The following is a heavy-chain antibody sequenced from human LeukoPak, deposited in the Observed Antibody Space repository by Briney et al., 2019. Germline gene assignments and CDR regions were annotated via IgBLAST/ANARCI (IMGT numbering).Heavy chain of an antibody. V-gene: IGHV4-61*02. CDR2: IYTSGST. CDR1: GGSISSGSYY. J-gene: IGHJ5*02. Sequence: SETLSLTCTVSGGSISSGSYYWSWIRQPAGKGLEWIGRIYTSGSTNYNPSLKSRVTISVDTSKNQFSLKLSSVTAADTAVHYCARTPIDYGSGSRTHWFDPWGQGTLVTVSS. D-gene: IGHD3-10*01. CDR3: ARTPIDYGSGSRTHWFDP.